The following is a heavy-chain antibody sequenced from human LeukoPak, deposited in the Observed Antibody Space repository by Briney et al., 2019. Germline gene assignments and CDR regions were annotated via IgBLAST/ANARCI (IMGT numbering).Heavy chain of an antibody. CDR1: GFTFDDYA. CDR3: ARDAWRRAFNYGMDV. V-gene: IGHV3-9*01. CDR2: ISWSSGNI. Sequence: PGRSLRLSCAASGFTFDDYAMHWVRQAPGKGLEWVAGISWSSGNIGYADPVKGRFTISRDNAENSLHLQMNSLRTEDTALYFCARDAWRRAFNYGMDVWGQGTTVAVSS. D-gene: IGHD5-12*01. J-gene: IGHJ6*02.